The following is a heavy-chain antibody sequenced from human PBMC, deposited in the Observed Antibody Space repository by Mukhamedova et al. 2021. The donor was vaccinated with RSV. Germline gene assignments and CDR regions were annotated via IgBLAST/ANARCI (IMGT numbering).Heavy chain of an antibody. CDR3: AKDLYGYYTMDV. CDR2: GSGGTT. J-gene: IGHJ6*02. D-gene: IGHD3-22*01. V-gene: IGHV3-23*01. Sequence: GSGGTTNYADSVQGRFTISRDNSKNTLYLQMSSLRAEDTAVYYCAKDLYGYYTMDVWGQGTTVTVSS.